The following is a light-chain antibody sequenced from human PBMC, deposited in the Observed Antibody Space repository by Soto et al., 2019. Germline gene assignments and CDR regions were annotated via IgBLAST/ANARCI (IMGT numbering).Light chain of an antibody. Sequence: QSVLTQPPSASGTPGQRVTSSCSGSSSNIGSNYVYWYQQLPGTAPKLLIYRNNQRPSGVPDRFSGSKSGTSASLAISGLRSEDEADYYCAAWDDRLSGWVFGGGTKLTVL. V-gene: IGLV1-47*01. CDR1: SSNIGSNY. CDR2: RNN. CDR3: AAWDDRLSGWV. J-gene: IGLJ3*02.